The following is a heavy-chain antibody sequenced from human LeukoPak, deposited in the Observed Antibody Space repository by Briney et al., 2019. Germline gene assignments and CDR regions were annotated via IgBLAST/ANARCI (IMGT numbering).Heavy chain of an antibody. Sequence: SETLSLTCTVSGGSISSYYWSWIRQPPGKGLEWIGYIYHSGSTYYNPSLKSRVTISVDKSKNQFSLKLSSVTAADTAVYYCARTIAARSEDYWGQGTLVTVSS. J-gene: IGHJ4*02. CDR3: ARTIAARSEDY. CDR2: IYHSGST. D-gene: IGHD6-6*01. CDR1: GGSISSYY. V-gene: IGHV4-59*12.